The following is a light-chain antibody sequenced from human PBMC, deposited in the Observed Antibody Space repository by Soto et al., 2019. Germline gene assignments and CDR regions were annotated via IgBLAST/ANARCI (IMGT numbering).Light chain of an antibody. CDR3: QKYHGAPA. CDR1: QSISTW. J-gene: IGKJ5*01. Sequence: DIQMTQSPSTLSASVGDRVTITCRASQSISTWLAWYQQKPGKAPRLLIYKASTLKSGVPSRFSGSGSGTDFTLTISSLQPEDVATYYCQKYHGAPAFGQGTRLEIK. V-gene: IGKV1-5*03. CDR2: KAS.